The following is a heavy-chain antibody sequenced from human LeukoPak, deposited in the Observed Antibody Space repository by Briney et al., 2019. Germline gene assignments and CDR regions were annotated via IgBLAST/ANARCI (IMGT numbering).Heavy chain of an antibody. D-gene: IGHD1-20*01. J-gene: IGHJ4*02. Sequence: GGSLRLSCAASGFTFSSYAMSWVRQAPGKGLEWVSGISGSGGNTYYVDSVKGRFTISRDNSKNTLYLQMNSLRAEDTAVYYCAKPIYRYNWNDYGGQGTLVTVSS. CDR3: AKPIYRYNWNDY. CDR2: ISGSGGNT. CDR1: GFTFSSYA. V-gene: IGHV3-23*01.